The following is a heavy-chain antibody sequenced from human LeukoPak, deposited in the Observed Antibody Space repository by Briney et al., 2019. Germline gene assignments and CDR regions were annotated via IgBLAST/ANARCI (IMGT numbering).Heavy chain of an antibody. V-gene: IGHV3-11*01. CDR3: ARERNTYSGSYQFDY. CDR1: GFTFSDYY. CDR2: ISSSGSTI. Sequence: PGGSLRLSCAASGFTFSDYYMSWIRQAPGKGLEWVSYISSSGSTIYYADSVRGRFTISRDNAKNSLYLQMNSLRAEDTALYHCARERNTYSGSYQFDYWGQGTLVTVSS. D-gene: IGHD1-26*01. J-gene: IGHJ4*02.